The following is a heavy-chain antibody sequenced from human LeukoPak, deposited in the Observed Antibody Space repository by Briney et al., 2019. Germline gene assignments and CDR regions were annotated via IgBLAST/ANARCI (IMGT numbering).Heavy chain of an antibody. Sequence: PGGSLRLSCAASGFTFATYVMTWVRQAPGKGLEWVSSVGGDGRVTYYADSVKGRFTISRDNCKNTIFLQMNSLRVEDTAVYYCAKGISADGYNFERGADYWGQGAQVIVSS. CDR3: AKGISADGYNFERGADY. V-gene: IGHV3-23*01. D-gene: IGHD1-1*01. CDR1: GFTFATYV. CDR2: VGGDGRVT. J-gene: IGHJ4*02.